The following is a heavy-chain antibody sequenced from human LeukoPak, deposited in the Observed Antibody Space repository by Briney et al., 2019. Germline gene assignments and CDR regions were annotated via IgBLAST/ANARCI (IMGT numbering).Heavy chain of an antibody. V-gene: IGHV3-74*01. J-gene: IGHJ3*02. CDR2: INSDGGST. D-gene: IGHD3-16*02. Sequence: GGSLRLSCAASGFTFSSYWMHWVRQAPGKGLVWVSRINSDGGSTSYADSVKGRFTISRDNAKSTLYLQMNSLRAEDTAVYYCARERNSYDYVWGSYRYSGAFDIWGQGTMVTVSS. CDR3: ARERNSYDYVWGSYRYSGAFDI. CDR1: GFTFSSYW.